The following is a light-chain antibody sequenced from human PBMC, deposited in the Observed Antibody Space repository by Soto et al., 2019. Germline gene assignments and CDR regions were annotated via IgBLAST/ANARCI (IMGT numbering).Light chain of an antibody. V-gene: IGLV1-40*01. Sequence: QSVLTQPPSVSGAPGQRVTISCTGSSSTLGAHYDVHWYQQLPGTAPRLLIYGNNNRASGVPDRFSGSKSGTSASLAITGLQAEDEADYYCQSYDSSLSGSKVFGGGTKLTVL. CDR2: GNN. CDR1: SSTLGAHYD. J-gene: IGLJ2*01. CDR3: QSYDSSLSGSKV.